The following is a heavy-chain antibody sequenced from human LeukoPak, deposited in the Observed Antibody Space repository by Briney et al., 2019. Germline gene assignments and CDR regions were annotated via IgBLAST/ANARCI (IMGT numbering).Heavy chain of an antibody. CDR2: IYSGGST. D-gene: IGHD5-12*01. V-gene: IGHV3-53*01. CDR3: ARDGPLYSGFGVCYFVY. CDR1: GLTVSSDY. J-gene: IGHJ4*02. Sequence: GGSLRLTCAASGLTVSSDYRSWFRQAPGKELEWVSVIYSGGSTYYADSVKGRFTISRDNSKNTLYLQMNSLRAEDTAVYYCARDGPLYSGFGVCYFVYWGQGTLVTVS.